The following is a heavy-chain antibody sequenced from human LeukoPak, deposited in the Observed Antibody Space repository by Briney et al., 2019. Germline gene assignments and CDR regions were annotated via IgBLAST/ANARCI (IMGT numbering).Heavy chain of an antibody. CDR3: ARNLTVPRHDAFDI. J-gene: IGHJ3*02. Sequence: SSETLSLPCAVSGYPISSGDYWGWIRQPPGKGLEWIGSIYHSGSTYYNPSLKSRVTISVDTSKNQFSLKLSSVTAADTAVYYCARNLTVPRHDAFDIWGQGTMVTVSS. CDR2: IYHSGST. CDR1: GYPISSGDY. V-gene: IGHV4-38-2*01. D-gene: IGHD6-6*01.